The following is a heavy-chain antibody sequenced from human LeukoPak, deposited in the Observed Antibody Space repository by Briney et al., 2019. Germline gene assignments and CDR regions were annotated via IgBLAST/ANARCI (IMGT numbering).Heavy chain of an antibody. J-gene: IGHJ4*02. Sequence: PGESLKISCKGSGYSFTSYWIGWVRQMPGKGLEWMGIIYPCDSDTRYSPSFQGQVTISADKSISTAYLQWSSLKASDTAMYYCARLMSYGGNSEGYFDYWGQGTLVTVSS. CDR2: IYPCDSDT. V-gene: IGHV5-51*01. CDR1: GYSFTSYW. D-gene: IGHD4-23*01. CDR3: ARLMSYGGNSEGYFDY.